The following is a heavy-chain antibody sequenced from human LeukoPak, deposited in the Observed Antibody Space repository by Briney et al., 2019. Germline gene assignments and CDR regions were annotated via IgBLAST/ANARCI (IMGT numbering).Heavy chain of an antibody. CDR3: ARAYKDRSLAGKKEFFQH. CDR2: ISWNSGTI. D-gene: IGHD6-19*01. V-gene: IGHV3-9*01. J-gene: IGHJ1*01. CDR1: GFTFDNYA. Sequence: PGGSLRLSCAASGFTFDNYAMNWVRQVPGEGLEWISLISWNSGTIGYADSVKGRFTISRDNANNFLCLQMNSLRAEDTALYYCARAYKDRSLAGKKEFFQHWGQGTLVTVSS.